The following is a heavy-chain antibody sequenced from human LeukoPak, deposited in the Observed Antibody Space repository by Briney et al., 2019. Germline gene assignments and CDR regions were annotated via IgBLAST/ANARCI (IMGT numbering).Heavy chain of an antibody. CDR2: IYYSGST. J-gene: IGHJ3*02. D-gene: IGHD3-3*01. CDR3: ARGRITIFGVVIYTAFDI. Sequence: PSETLSLTCTVSGDSISSYYWSWIRQPPGKGLEWIGYIYYSGSTNYNPSLKSRVTISVDTSKNQFSLKLSSVTAADTAVYYCARGRITIFGVVIYTAFDIWGQGTMVTVSS. CDR1: GDSISSYY. V-gene: IGHV4-59*01.